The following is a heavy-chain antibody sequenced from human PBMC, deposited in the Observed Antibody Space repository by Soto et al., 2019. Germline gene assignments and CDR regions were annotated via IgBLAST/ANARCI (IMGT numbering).Heavy chain of an antibody. V-gene: IGHV1-69*01. Sequence: QVQLVQSGAEVQKPGSSVKVSCKASGGTFTSYAISWVRQAPGQGLEWMGGIIPMYNSPTYAQKFRGRLNITADGSTRHAYMDLGSLRPEDSAEYYCARGTRDCSTSSCHSPQGYFRHDMDVWGPGTTVTVSS. D-gene: IGHD2-2*01. CDR3: ARGTRDCSTSSCHSPQGYFRHDMDV. J-gene: IGHJ6*02. CDR2: IIPMYNSP. CDR1: GGTFTSYA.